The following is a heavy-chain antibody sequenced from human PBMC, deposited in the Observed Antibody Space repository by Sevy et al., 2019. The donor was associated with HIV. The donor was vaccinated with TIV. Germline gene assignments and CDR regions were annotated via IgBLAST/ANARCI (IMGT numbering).Heavy chain of an antibody. J-gene: IGHJ4*02. Sequence: GGSLRLSCAASGFTFSSYAMSWVRQAPGKGLEWVSAISGSGGSTYYADSVKGRFTISRDNSKNTLYLQMNSLRVEDTAVYYCAKGADYYDSSGYFHWGQGTLVTVSS. V-gene: IGHV3-23*01. CDR2: ISGSGGST. CDR1: GFTFSSYA. CDR3: AKGADYYDSSGYFH. D-gene: IGHD3-22*01.